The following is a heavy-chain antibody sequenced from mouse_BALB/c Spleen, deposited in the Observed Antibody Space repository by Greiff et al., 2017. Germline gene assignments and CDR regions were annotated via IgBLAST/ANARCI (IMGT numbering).Heavy chain of an antibody. D-gene: IGHD1-1*01. V-gene: IGHV5-12-2*01. J-gene: IGHJ4*01. CDR2: ISNGGGST. CDR3: ARPITTVVDAMDY. Sequence: EVHLVESGGGLVQPGGSLKLSCAASGFTFSSYTMSWVRQTPEKRLEWVAYISNGGGSTYYPDTVKGRFTISRDNAKNTLYLQMSSLKSEDTAMYYCARPITTVVDAMDYWGQGTSVTVSS. CDR1: GFTFSSYT.